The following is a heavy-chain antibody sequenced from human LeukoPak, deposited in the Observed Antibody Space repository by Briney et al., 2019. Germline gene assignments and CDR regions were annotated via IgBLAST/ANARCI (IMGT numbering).Heavy chain of an antibody. CDR1: GFTFRRYA. J-gene: IGHJ4*02. Sequence: GGSLRLSCAASGFTFRRYAMSWVRQAPGKGLEWVSYISSSSSYTSYADSVKGRFTISRDNAKNSLYLQMNSLRAEDTAVYYCARDGLISAAGVYYFDYWGQGTLVTVSS. CDR3: ARDGLISAAGVYYFDY. D-gene: IGHD6-13*01. CDR2: ISSSSSYT. V-gene: IGHV3-11*05.